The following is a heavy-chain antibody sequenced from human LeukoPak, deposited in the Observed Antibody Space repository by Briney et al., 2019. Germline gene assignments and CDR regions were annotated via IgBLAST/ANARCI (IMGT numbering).Heavy chain of an antibody. J-gene: IGHJ4*02. CDR2: INQSGST. CDR3: ARGPYSSGWYEARKYYFDY. Sequence: SETLSLTCAVYGGSFSGYYWSCIRQPPGKGLEWIGEINQSGSTNYNPSLKSRVTISVDTSKNHFSLKLSSVTAADTAVYYCARGPYSSGWYEARKYYFDYWGQGTLVTVSS. V-gene: IGHV4-34*01. CDR1: GGSFSGYY. D-gene: IGHD6-19*01.